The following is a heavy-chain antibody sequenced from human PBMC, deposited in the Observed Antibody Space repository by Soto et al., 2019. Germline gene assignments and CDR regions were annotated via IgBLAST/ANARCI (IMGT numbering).Heavy chain of an antibody. J-gene: IGHJ4*02. CDR1: GSSPRTHS. V-gene: IGHV5-10-1*01. D-gene: IGHD6-13*01. CDR2: LDPSHSHF. CDR3: AVFRSSWFGDGRLDS. Sequence: PGESLKLSCEGSGSSPRTHSINWVRQMPGQGLARLGRLDPSHSHFTYNPSVQGHVTISADKSTGKAYLQWNSLDASDTAIYYCAVFRSSWFGDGRLDSWGPGTLLTISS.